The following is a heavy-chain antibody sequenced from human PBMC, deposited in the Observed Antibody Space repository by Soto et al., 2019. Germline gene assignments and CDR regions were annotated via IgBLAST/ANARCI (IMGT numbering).Heavy chain of an antibody. V-gene: IGHV1-69*06. CDR1: GGTFSSYA. J-gene: IGHJ6*02. CDR2: IIPIFGTA. CDR3: ARDCSGGSCYSDYYYGMDV. D-gene: IGHD2-15*01. Sequence: QVQLVQSGAEVKKPGSSVKVSCKASGGTFSSYAISWVRQAPGQGLEWMGGIIPIFGTANYAQKFQGRVTIAADKSTSTAYVELSSLRSEDTAVYYCARDCSGGSCYSDYYYGMDVWGQGTTVTVSS.